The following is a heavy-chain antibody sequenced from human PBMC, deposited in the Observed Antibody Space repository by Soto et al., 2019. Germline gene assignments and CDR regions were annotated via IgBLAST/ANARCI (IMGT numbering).Heavy chain of an antibody. CDR3: ARPIAGIGPDAFDI. CDR1: GYSFTSYW. CDR2: IYPGDSDT. J-gene: IGHJ3*02. V-gene: IGHV5-51*01. Sequence: GGSLRLSCKGSGYSFTSYWIGWVRQMPGKGLEWMGIIYPGDSDTRYSPSFQGQVTISADKSISTAYLQWSSLKASDTAMYYCARPIAGIGPDAFDIWGQGTMVTVSS. D-gene: IGHD2-21*01.